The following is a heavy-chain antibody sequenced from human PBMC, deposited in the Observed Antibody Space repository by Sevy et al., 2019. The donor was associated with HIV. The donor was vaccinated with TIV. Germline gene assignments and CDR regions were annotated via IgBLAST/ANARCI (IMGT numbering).Heavy chain of an antibody. J-gene: IGHJ4*02. CDR3: ARELSGSPCDY. CDR1: GYTFTSYY. D-gene: IGHD1-26*01. V-gene: IGHV1-46*01. CDR2: INPSGGST. Sequence: AAVKVSCKASGYTFTSYYMHWVRQAPRQGLERMGIINPSGGSTSYAQKFQGRVTMTRDTSTSTVYMELSSLRSEDTAVHYCARELSGSPCDYWGQGTLVTVSS.